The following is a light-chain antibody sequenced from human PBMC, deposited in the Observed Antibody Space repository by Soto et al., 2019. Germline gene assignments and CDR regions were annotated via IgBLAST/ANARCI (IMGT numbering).Light chain of an antibody. V-gene: IGKV3D-20*02. CDR3: QQGFT. J-gene: IGKJ3*01. CDR1: QTAISDY. Sequence: SFLTQSPATLSLSPGERATLSCRGSQTAISDYLAWYQQKPGQAPRLLIFGTSSRASGVPDRFSGSTSVTDFILTITRLEPEDFAVYYCQQGFTFGPGTRVDF. CDR2: GTS.